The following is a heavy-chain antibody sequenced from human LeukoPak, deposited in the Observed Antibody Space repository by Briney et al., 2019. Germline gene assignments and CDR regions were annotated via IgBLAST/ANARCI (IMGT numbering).Heavy chain of an antibody. CDR3: ARHGGGSGSYYKSPFDY. Sequence: SEALSLTCTVSGDCISSSSYYWGWIRQPPGKGLEWIGNIYYSGNTYYNPSLKSRVTISVDTSKNQFSLKLSSVTAADTAVYYCARHGGGSGSYYKSPFDYWGQGTLVTVSS. CDR1: GDCISSSSYY. V-gene: IGHV4-39*01. D-gene: IGHD3-10*01. J-gene: IGHJ4*02. CDR2: IYYSGNT.